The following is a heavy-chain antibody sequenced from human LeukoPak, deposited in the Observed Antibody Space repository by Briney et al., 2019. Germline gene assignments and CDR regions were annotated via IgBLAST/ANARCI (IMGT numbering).Heavy chain of an antibody. V-gene: IGHV3-23*01. J-gene: IGHJ4*02. CDR3: ATVMWYSCGWPDY. D-gene: IGHD6-19*01. CDR2: ISGSGDST. Sequence: SGGSLRHSCAGSGFTFSSYVMTWVRQAPGKGLEWVSLISGSGDSTYYADSVKGRFTISRDNSKNTLYVQVNSLRPDDTAVYYCATVMWYSCGWPDYWGQGPLVTVSS. CDR1: GFTFSSYV.